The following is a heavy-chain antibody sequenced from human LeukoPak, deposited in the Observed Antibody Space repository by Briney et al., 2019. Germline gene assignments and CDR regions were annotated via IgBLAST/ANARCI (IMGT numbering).Heavy chain of an antibody. CDR3: ARLCHIAMVTGIYYYYYGMDV. V-gene: IGHV4-59*08. D-gene: IGHD5-18*01. CDR1: GGSISSYY. Sequence: SETLSLTCTVSGGSISSYYWSWIRQPPGKGLEWIGYIYYSGSTNYNPSLKSRVTISVDTSKNQFSLKLSSVTAADTAVYYCARLCHIAMVTGIYYYYYGMDVWGQGTTVTVSS. J-gene: IGHJ6*02. CDR2: IYYSGST.